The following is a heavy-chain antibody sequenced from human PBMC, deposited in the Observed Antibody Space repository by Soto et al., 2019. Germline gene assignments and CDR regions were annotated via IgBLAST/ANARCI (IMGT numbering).Heavy chain of an antibody. CDR1: GFTFSTYA. V-gene: IGHV3-23*01. Sequence: EVQLLESGGGLVQPGGSLRLSCAASGFTFSTYAMSWVRQTPGKGLEWVSSISGNGGSTYYADSLKGRFTISRDNSKNXLYLQVNSLTAEDTALYYCAKDMESSSSFVYYFDYWGQGTLVTVSS. D-gene: IGHD6-13*01. CDR2: ISGNGGST. J-gene: IGHJ4*02. CDR3: AKDMESSSSFVYYFDY.